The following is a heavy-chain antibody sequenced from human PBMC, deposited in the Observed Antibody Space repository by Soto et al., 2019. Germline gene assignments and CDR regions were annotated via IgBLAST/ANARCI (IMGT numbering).Heavy chain of an antibody. CDR1: GFDFTDYW. J-gene: IGHJ6*02. Sequence: GESLKISCKGSGFDFTDYWIGWVRQMPGKGLEWMGLIYPGDSDTRYSASFQGQVTISADKSISTAYLQWTRLKASDTAIYYCARRGQTALDYYYGMDVWGQVTLGTFSS. V-gene: IGHV5-51*01. CDR3: ARRGQTALDYYYGMDV. CDR2: IYPGDSDT.